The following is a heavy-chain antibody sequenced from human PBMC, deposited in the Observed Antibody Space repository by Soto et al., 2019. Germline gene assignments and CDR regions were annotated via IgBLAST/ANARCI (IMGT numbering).Heavy chain of an antibody. CDR1: GYTFTSYH. J-gene: IGHJ3*02. CDR3: ARAGDIIVVVAANDAFDI. D-gene: IGHD2-15*01. CDR2: INPSGGST. Sequence: ASVKVSCKASGYTFTSYHMHWVRQAPGQGLEWMGIINPSGGSTSYAQKFQGRVTMTRDTSTSTVYMELSSLRSEDTAVYYCARAGDIIVVVAANDAFDIWGQGTMVTVSS. V-gene: IGHV1-46*03.